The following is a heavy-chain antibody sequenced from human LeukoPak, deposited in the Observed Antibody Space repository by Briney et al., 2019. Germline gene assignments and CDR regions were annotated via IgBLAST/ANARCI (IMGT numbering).Heavy chain of an antibody. D-gene: IGHD3-22*01. J-gene: IGHJ4*02. CDR2: ISGSGGST. CDR3: AKDLAYYYDSSSDY. V-gene: IGHV3-23*01. Sequence: GGSLRLSCAASGFTFSSYAMSWVRQAPGKGLEGVSAISGSGGSTYYADSVKGRFTISRDNSKNPLYLQMNSLRAEDTAVYYCAKDLAYYYDSSSDYWGQGTLVTVSS. CDR1: GFTFSSYA.